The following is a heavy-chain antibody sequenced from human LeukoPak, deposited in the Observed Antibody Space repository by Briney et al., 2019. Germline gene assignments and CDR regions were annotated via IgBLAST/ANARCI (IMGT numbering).Heavy chain of an antibody. CDR1: GGSFSGYY. CDR2: INHSGST. CDR3: ARGRYTAMLPRPFQH. D-gene: IGHD5-18*01. Sequence: SETLSLTCAVYGGSFSGYYWSWIRQPPGKGLEWIGEINHSGSTNYNPSLKSRVTISVDTSKNQFSLKLSSVTAADTAVYYCARGRYTAMLPRPFQHWGQGTLVTVSS. J-gene: IGHJ1*01. V-gene: IGHV4-34*01.